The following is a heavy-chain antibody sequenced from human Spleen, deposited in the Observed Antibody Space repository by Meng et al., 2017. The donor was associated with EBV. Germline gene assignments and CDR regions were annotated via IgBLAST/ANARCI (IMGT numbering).Heavy chain of an antibody. V-gene: IGHV1-2*06. J-gene: IGHJ4*02. CDR1: GYTFTNYY. CDR3: ARAYSGYDDLPSY. Sequence: QVPLEEAGAEVKKPGASVKVSCKTSGYTFTNYYIHWVRQAPGQGLEWMGRINPNSGGRDYTQKFQGRVTMTRDTSISTAYMELNSLRSDDTALYYCARAYSGYDDLPSYWGQGTLVTVSS. D-gene: IGHD5-12*01. CDR2: INPNSGGR.